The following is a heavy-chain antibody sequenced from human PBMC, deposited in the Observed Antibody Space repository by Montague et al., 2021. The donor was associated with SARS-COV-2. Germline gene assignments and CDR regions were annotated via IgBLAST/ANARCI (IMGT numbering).Heavy chain of an antibody. Sequence: SETLSLTCTVSGGSIGSYYWSWIRQPPGMGLEWIGYIYYSGSTNYNPSLKSRVTISVDTSKNQFSLKLSSVTAADTAVYYCASQVPDFWSGIDYWGQGTLVTVSS. CDR1: GGSIGSYY. V-gene: IGHV4-59*01. CDR2: IYYSGST. D-gene: IGHD3-3*01. J-gene: IGHJ4*02. CDR3: ASQVPDFWSGIDY.